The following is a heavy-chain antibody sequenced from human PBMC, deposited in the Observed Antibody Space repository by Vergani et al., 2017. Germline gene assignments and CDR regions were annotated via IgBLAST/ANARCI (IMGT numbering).Heavy chain of an antibody. J-gene: IGHJ3*01. CDR2: VSTGTKSQ. V-gene: IGHV3-21*05. Sequence: EVQLVESGGGLVKPGESLRLACAASGFTFSSYSMNWVRQAPGKGLEWVSFVSTGTKSQSYAESVKGRFTISRDSAKNSLYLQMDSLRAEDTAVYYCAREYSSTSGRAFDFWGQGTKGTVSS. D-gene: IGHD2-2*01. CDR3: AREYSSTSGRAFDF. CDR1: GFTFSSYS.